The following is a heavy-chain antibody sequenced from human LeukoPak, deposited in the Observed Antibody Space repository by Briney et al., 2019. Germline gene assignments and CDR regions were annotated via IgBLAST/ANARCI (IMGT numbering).Heavy chain of an antibody. J-gene: IGHJ4*02. V-gene: IGHV4-39*01. CDR2: LFDSGDT. CDR3: ARHVGNSGSGSYLTYFDY. D-gene: IGHD3-10*01. CDR1: GGSISSRSYY. Sequence: PSETLSLTCIVSGGSISSRSYYWDWIRQPPGKGLEWIGNLFDSGDTHYNPSLRSRLTMSVDTSKNQFSLKLSSVTAADTAVYYCARHVGNSGSGSYLTYFDYWGQGTLVTVSS.